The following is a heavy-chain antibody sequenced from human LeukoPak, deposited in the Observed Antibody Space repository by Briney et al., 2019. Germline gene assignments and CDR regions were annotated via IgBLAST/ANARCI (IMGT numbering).Heavy chain of an antibody. V-gene: IGHV3-48*02. J-gene: IGHJ4*02. Sequence: GGSLRLSCAASGFTFSSYSMNWVRQAPGKGLEWVSYISSSSSTIYYADSVKGRFTISRDNAKNSLYLQMNSLRDEDTAVYYCVRDLTFGSVPEWSYWGQGTLVTVSS. CDR3: VRDLTFGSVPEWSY. CDR1: GFTFSSYS. D-gene: IGHD3-10*01. CDR2: ISSSSSTI.